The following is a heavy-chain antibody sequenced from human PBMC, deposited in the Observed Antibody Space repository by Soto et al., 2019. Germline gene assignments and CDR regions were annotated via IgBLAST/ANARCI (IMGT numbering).Heavy chain of an antibody. CDR2: INSRSSSI. V-gene: IGHV3-21*01. D-gene: IGHD3-10*01. J-gene: IGHJ4*02. Sequence: EVQLVESGGGLVKPGGSLRLSCAASGFTFSSYSMTWVRQAPGKGLEWVSSINSRSSSIYYADSAKGRFTISRDNAKNSLYLQMNRLRAEDTSVYYCARTPSGDYWGQGTLVTVSS. CDR1: GFTFSSYS. CDR3: ARTPSGDY.